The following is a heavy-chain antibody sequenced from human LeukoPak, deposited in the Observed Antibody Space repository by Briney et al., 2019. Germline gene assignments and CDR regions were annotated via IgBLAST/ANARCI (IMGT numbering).Heavy chain of an antibody. D-gene: IGHD6-13*01. CDR2: IYHSGST. V-gene: IGHV4-38-2*02. Sequence: SETLSLTCTVSGGSISSYYWSWIRQPPGKGLEWIGSIYHSGSTYYNPSLKSRVTISVDTSKNQFSLKLSSVTAADTAVYYCARDRYGSSWYNWFDPWGQGTLVTVSS. CDR1: GGSISSYY. J-gene: IGHJ5*02. CDR3: ARDRYGSSWYNWFDP.